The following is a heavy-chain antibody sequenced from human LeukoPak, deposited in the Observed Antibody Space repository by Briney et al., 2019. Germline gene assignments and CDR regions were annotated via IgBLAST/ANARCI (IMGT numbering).Heavy chain of an antibody. J-gene: IGHJ6*03. V-gene: IGHV1-8*03. D-gene: IGHD6-6*01. CDR1: GYTFTSYD. CDR2: MNPNSGNT. CDR3: ARGRRSSSSGYYYYYMDV. Sequence: ASVKVSCKASGYTFTSYDINWVRQATGQGLEWMGWMNPNSGNTGYAQKFQGRVTITRNTSISTAYMELSSLRSEDTAVYYCARGRRSSSSGYYYYYMDVWGKGTTVTVSS.